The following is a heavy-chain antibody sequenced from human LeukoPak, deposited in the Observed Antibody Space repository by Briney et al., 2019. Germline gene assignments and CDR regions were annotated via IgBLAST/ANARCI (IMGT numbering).Heavy chain of an antibody. CDR2: IYYSGST. V-gene: IGHV4-59*01. CDR1: GGSISSYN. Sequence: SETLSLTCTVSGGSISSYNWSWIRQPPGKGLEWIGYIYYSGSTNYNPSLKSRVTISVDTSKNQFSLKLSSVTAADTAVYYCARVLEVADDDAFDIWGQGTMVTVSS. CDR3: ARVLEVADDDAFDI. D-gene: IGHD6-19*01. J-gene: IGHJ3*02.